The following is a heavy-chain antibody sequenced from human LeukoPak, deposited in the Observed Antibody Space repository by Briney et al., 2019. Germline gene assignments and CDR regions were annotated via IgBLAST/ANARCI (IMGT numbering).Heavy chain of an antibody. CDR3: AKVSDHYYDSSGYDY. Sequence: GGSLRLSCAASGFTFSSYAMHWVRQAPGKGLVWVSRIHSDGSSTNYADSVKGRFTISRDNAKNTLYLQMNSLRAEDTAVYYCAKVSDHYYDSSGYDYWGQGTLVTVSS. J-gene: IGHJ4*02. D-gene: IGHD3-22*01. CDR1: GFTFSSYA. CDR2: IHSDGSST. V-gene: IGHV3-74*01.